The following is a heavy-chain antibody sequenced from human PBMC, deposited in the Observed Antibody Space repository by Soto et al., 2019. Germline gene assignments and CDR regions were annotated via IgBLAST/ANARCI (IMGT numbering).Heavy chain of an antibody. CDR1: GGSISRYY. V-gene: IGHV4-59*01. Sequence: SETLSLTCTVSGGSISRYYWSWIRQPPGKGLEWIGYIYYGGSTNYNPSLKSRVTISVDTSKNQFSLKLSSVTAADTAVYYCARGGWKLFDYWGQGTLVTVS. CDR3: ARGGWKLFDY. D-gene: IGHD6-19*01. J-gene: IGHJ4*02. CDR2: IYYGGST.